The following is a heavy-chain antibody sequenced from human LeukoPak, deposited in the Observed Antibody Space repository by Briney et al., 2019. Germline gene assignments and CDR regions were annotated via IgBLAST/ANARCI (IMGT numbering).Heavy chain of an antibody. CDR3: ARGRGGTTFRYFDY. CDR2: IYHSGST. CDR1: GGSFSGYY. J-gene: IGHJ4*02. Sequence: SETLSLTCAVYGGSFSGYYWSWIRQPPGKGLEWIGYIYHSGSTYYNPSLKSRVTISVDRSKNQFSLKLSSVTAADTAVYYCARGRGGTTFRYFDYWGQGTLVTVSS. V-gene: IGHV4-34*01. D-gene: IGHD1-14*01.